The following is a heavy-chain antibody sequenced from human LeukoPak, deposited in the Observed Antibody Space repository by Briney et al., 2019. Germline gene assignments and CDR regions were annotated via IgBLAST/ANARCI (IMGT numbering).Heavy chain of an antibody. Sequence: SETLSLTCSISGGFITSSGYNWGWIRQPPGKGLEWIGGAYFSGNTYYNPSLKSRVSISVDTSKNQFSLKLNSVSATDTAVYYCARLNTAIVYLDFWGQGALVTVSS. CDR3: ARLNTAIVYLDF. D-gene: IGHD5-18*01. CDR1: GGFITSSGYN. CDR2: AYFSGNT. J-gene: IGHJ4*02. V-gene: IGHV4-39*01.